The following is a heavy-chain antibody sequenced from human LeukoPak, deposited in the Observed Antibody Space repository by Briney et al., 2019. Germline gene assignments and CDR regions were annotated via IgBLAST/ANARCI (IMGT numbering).Heavy chain of an antibody. D-gene: IGHD2-2*02. CDR3: AAYCSSSSCYNKVATIDFSY. CDR1: GGSISSSSYY. V-gene: IGHV4-39*01. J-gene: IGHJ4*02. CDR2: IYYSGST. Sequence: SETLSLTCTVSGGSISSSSYYWGWIRQPPGKGLEWIGSIYYSGSTYYNPSLKSRVTISVDTSKNQFSLKLSSVTAADTAVCYCAAYCSSSSCYNKVATIDFSYWGQGTLVTVSS.